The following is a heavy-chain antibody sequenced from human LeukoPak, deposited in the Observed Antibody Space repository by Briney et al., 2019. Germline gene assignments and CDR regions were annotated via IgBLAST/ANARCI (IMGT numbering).Heavy chain of an antibody. D-gene: IGHD1-26*01. CDR2: ISAYNGNT. V-gene: IGHV1-18*01. CDR1: GYTFTSYG. J-gene: IGHJ3*02. CDR3: ARDQLWWELLPAFDI. Sequence: GASVKVSCKASGYTFTSYGISWVRQAPGQGLEWMGLISAYNGNTNYAQKLQGRVTMTTDTSTSTAYMELRSLRSDDTAVYYCARDQLWWELLPAFDIWGQGTMVTVSS.